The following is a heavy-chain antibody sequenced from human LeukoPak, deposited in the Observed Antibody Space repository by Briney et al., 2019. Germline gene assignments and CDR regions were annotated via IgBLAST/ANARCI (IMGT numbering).Heavy chain of an antibody. V-gene: IGHV3-66*01. CDR3: AREVGGGASDP. J-gene: IGHJ5*02. CDR1: GFTVSSNY. D-gene: IGHD3-16*01. Sequence: GGSLRLSCAASGFTVSSNYMSWVRQVPGKGLEWVSVIYSDGTISYADSVKGRFTISRDNSENTLYLQMNSLRVEDTAVYYCAREVGGGASDPWGQGVLVTVSS. CDR2: IYSDGTI.